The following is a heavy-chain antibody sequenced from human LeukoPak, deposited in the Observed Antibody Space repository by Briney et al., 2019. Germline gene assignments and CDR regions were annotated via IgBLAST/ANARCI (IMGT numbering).Heavy chain of an antibody. Sequence: ASVKVSCKASGYTFTAYYIHWVRQAPGQGLEWMGWINPNSGGTNFAQKVQGRVTMTGDTSISTAYMEMSRVTSDDTAVYYCVPGFLGTAMVTTLRDYWGQGTLVTVST. D-gene: IGHD5-18*01. J-gene: IGHJ4*02. V-gene: IGHV1-2*02. CDR1: GYTFTAYY. CDR2: INPNSGGT. CDR3: VPGFLGTAMVTTLRDY.